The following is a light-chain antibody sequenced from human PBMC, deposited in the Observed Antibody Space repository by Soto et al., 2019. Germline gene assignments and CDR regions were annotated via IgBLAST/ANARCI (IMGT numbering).Light chain of an antibody. CDR2: EVS. J-gene: IGLJ1*01. V-gene: IGLV2-8*01. Sequence: QPVLTQPPSASGPPGQSVTISCTGTSSDIGAYIYVSWYQQHPGKAPKLMISEVSRRPSGVPERFSGSKSGNTASLTVSGLQADDEAHYYCSSYAGSNNFVFGTGTKVTVL. CDR1: SSDIGAYIY. CDR3: SSYAGSNNFV.